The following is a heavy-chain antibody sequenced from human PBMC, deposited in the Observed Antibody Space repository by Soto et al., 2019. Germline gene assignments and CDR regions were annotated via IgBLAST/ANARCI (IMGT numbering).Heavy chain of an antibody. V-gene: IGHV6-1*01. CDR2: TYYRSKWYN. CDR1: GDSVSSNSAA. Sequence: KQSQTLSLTCAISGDSVSSNSAAWNWIRPSPSRGLEWLGRTYYRSKWYNDYAVSVKSRITINPDTSKNQFSLQLNSVTPEDTAVYYCARDKIAVAGTVWAFDIWGQGTMVTVSS. CDR3: ARDKIAVAGTVWAFDI. J-gene: IGHJ3*02. D-gene: IGHD6-19*01.